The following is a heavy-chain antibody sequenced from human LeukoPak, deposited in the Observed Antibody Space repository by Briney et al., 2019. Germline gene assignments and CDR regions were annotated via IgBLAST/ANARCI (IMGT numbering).Heavy chain of an antibody. CDR3: ARVLRYDFWSAYYFDY. V-gene: IGHV1-18*01. CDR2: ISTYNGNT. D-gene: IGHD3-3*01. CDR1: GYTFNSYV. J-gene: IGHJ4*02. Sequence: ASVKVSCKASGYTFNSYVITWVRQAPGQGLEWMAWISTYNGNTNYAQKVQGRVTMTTDTSTSTAYMELRSLRSDDTAVYYCARVLRYDFWSAYYFDYWGQGTLVTVSS.